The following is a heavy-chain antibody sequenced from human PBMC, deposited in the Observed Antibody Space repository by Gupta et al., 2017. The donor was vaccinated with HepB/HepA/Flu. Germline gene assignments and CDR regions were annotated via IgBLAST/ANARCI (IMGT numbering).Heavy chain of an antibody. CDR3: ACLDARGVAGHFDF. CDR1: GGSIRGSNNY. V-gene: IGHV4-39*01. Sequence: QLQLQESGPGLAKPSETLSLTCTVSGGSIRGSNNYWGWIRQPPGKGLEWIGNIYKTGSTDYNPSLKSRVTIFVDTSKNQFSLKLNFVTAADMAVYYCACLDARGVAGHFDFWGQGILVTVSS. J-gene: IGHJ4*02. CDR2: IYKTGST. D-gene: IGHD6-19*01.